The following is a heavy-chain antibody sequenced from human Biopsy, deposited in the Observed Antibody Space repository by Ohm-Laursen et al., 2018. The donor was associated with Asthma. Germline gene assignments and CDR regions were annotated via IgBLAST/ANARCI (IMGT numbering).Heavy chain of an antibody. CDR3: ARDYGGNSGYYYGMDV. CDR2: ISSSSSTI. Sequence: SLRLSCSASGFTFSSYSMNWVRQAPGKGLEWVSHISSSSSTIYYADSVKGRFTISRDNAKNSLYLQMNSLRDEDTAVYYCARDYGGNSGYYYGMDVWGQGTTVTVSS. V-gene: IGHV3-48*02. CDR1: GFTFSSYS. D-gene: IGHD4-23*01. J-gene: IGHJ6*02.